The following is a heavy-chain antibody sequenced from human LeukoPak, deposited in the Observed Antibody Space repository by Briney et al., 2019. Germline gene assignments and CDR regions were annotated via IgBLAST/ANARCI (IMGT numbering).Heavy chain of an antibody. CDR2: IYYSGST. CDR3: ARGASDIVAEGYFDY. CDR1: GGSISSSSYY. V-gene: IGHV4-39*01. J-gene: IGHJ4*02. Sequence: PSETLSLTCTVSGGSISSSSYYRGWIRQPPGKGLEWIGSIYYSGSTYYNPSLKSRVTISVDTSKNQFSLKLSSVTAADTAVYYCARGASDIVAEGYFDYWGQGTLVTVSS. D-gene: IGHD5-12*01.